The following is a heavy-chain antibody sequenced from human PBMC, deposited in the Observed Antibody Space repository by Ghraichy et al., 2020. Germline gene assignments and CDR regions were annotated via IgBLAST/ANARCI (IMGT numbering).Heavy chain of an antibody. D-gene: IGHD6-13*01. V-gene: IGHV4-39*01. CDR1: GGSISSSSYY. Sequence: SETLSLTCTVSGGSISSSSYYWGWIRQPPGKGLEWIGSIYYSGSTYYNPSLKSRVTISVDTSKNQFSLKLSSVTAADTAVYYCASHRSWYLPPRPGPTSWFDPWGQGTLVTVSS. CDR3: ASHRSWYLPPRPGPTSWFDP. CDR2: IYYSGST. J-gene: IGHJ5*02.